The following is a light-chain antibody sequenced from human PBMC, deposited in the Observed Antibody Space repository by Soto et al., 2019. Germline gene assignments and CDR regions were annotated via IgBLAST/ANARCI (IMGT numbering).Light chain of an antibody. V-gene: IGKV3-20*01. Sequence: EIALKKSPGTLSLYTGERATLSCRASQSVAGSYLAWYQQKPGQAPRLLIYGASSRATGIPDRFSGSGSGTDFTLTISSLEPDDFTVYYCQQHSDWPLTFGGGTKV. CDR1: QSVAGSY. CDR2: GAS. CDR3: QQHSDWPLT. J-gene: IGKJ4*01.